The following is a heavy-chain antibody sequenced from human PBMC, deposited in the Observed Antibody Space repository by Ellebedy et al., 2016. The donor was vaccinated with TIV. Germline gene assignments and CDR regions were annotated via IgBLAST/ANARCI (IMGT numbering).Heavy chain of an antibody. D-gene: IGHD3-10*01. CDR3: ARSIHMIRGGPLAFHP. J-gene: IGHJ5*02. Sequence: AASVKVSCKASGYTFTGYYIHWVRQAPGQGLEWIGWINPNSGDTNYAQKFQGRVTMTRDTSISTAYMELSRLRSDDTAVYYCARSIHMIRGGPLAFHPWGQGSLVTVSS. V-gene: IGHV1-2*02. CDR2: INPNSGDT. CDR1: GYTFTGYY.